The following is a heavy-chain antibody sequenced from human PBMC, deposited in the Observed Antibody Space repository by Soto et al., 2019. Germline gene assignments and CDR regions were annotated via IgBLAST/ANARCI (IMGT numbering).Heavy chain of an antibody. CDR1: GYSFARYW. J-gene: IGHJ4*02. Sequence: GESLKISCKGYGYSFARYWITWVRQKPGKGLEWMGRIDPSDSQTYYSPSFRGHVTISATKSITTVFLQWSSLRASGTAMYYCARQIYDSDTGPNFQYYFDSWGQGTPVTVSS. CDR2: IDPSDSQT. V-gene: IGHV5-10-1*01. CDR3: ARQIYDSDTGPNFQYYFDS. D-gene: IGHD3-22*01.